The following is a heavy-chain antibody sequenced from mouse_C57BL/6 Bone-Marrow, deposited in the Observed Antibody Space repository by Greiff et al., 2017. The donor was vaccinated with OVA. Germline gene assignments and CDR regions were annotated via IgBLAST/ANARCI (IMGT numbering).Heavy chain of an antibody. CDR1: GYAFSSYW. J-gene: IGHJ3*01. CDR3: ARGAY. V-gene: IGHV1-80*01. CDR2: LYPGNGDT. Sequence: VKLQQSGAELVKPGSSVKISCKASGYAFSSYWMNWVKQRPGKGLEWIGQLYPGNGDTNYNGQFKGTATLTADNSSSTAYMQRSSLTSEDSAVYFCARGAYWGQGTLVTVS.